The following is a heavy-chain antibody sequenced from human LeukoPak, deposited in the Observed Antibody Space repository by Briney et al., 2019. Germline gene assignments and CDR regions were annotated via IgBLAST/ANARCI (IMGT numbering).Heavy chain of an antibody. CDR1: GFTFSSYG. J-gene: IGHJ4*02. CDR2: IPYDGSNK. V-gene: IGHV3-30*02. D-gene: IGHD5-18*01. CDR3: AVEGSGYSYGYIDY. Sequence: PGGSLRLSCAASGFTFSSYGMHWVRQAPGKGLKWVAFIPYDGSNKYYADSVKGRFTISRDNSKNTLYLQMNSLRPEDTAVYYCAVEGSGYSYGYIDYWGQGTLVTVSS.